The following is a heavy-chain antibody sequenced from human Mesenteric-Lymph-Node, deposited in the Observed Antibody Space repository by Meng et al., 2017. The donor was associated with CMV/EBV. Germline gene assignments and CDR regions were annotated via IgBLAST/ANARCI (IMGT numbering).Heavy chain of an antibody. Sequence: SETLSLTCAVSGGSISSSNWWSWVRQPPGKGLEWIGYIYYSGSTNYNPSLKSRVTISVDTSKNQFSLKLSSVTAADTAVYYCARREVGSGWLPNDAFDIWGQGTMVTVSS. D-gene: IGHD6-19*01. J-gene: IGHJ3*02. CDR3: ARREVGSGWLPNDAFDI. CDR1: GGSISSSNW. CDR2: IYYSGST. V-gene: IGHV4-4*02.